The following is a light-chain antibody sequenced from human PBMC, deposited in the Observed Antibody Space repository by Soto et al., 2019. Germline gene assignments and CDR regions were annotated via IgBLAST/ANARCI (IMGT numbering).Light chain of an antibody. CDR3: CSYAGSYAYV. J-gene: IGLJ1*01. Sequence: QSALTQPRSVSRSPGQSVTISCTGTSSDVGGYNYVSWYQHHPGKAPKLMIFDVSKRPSGVPDRFSGSKSGNTASLTISGLQAEDEADYYCCSYAGSYAYVFGTGTKLTVL. CDR1: SSDVGGYNY. CDR2: DVS. V-gene: IGLV2-11*01.